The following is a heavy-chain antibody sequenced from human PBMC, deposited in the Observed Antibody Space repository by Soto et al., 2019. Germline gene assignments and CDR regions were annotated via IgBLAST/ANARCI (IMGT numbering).Heavy chain of an antibody. CDR3: ARGGQYSYYGFLYVGMEV. D-gene: IGHD3-3*01. CDR1: GYTFTNHG. J-gene: IGHJ6*02. CDR2: ISAHNGNT. V-gene: IGHV1-18*04. Sequence: ASVKISCKASGYTFTNHGISWVRQAPGQGLEWMGWISAHNGNTNYAQNFQGRVNMTTDRSTSTASMDLRSLRSDDTAIYYCARGGQYSYYGFLYVGMEVWGQGTKVTVSS.